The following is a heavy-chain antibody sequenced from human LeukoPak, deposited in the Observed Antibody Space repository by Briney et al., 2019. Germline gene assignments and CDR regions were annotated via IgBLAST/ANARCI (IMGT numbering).Heavy chain of an antibody. V-gene: IGHV4-59*08. CDR3: AREYSSSSGRRAFDF. J-gene: IGHJ3*01. D-gene: IGHD6-6*01. CDR1: GGSISSYY. CDR2: IYYSGST. Sequence: KTSETLSLTCSVSGGSISSYYWNWIRQPPGKGLEWIGYIYYSGSTNYNPSLKSRVTTLVDTSKNQFSLRLSSVTAADTAVYYCAREYSSSSGRRAFDFWGQGTMVTVSS.